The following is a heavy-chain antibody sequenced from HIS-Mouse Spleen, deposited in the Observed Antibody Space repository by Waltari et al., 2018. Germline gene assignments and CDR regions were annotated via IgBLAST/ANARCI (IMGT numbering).Heavy chain of an antibody. CDR2: IYYSGTT. D-gene: IGHD6-13*01. CDR1: GGSISSSSYY. CDR3: ARHEGQQLVTSLFDY. Sequence: QLQLQESGPGLVKPSETLSLTCTVSGGSISSSSYYWGWIRQPPGKGLEWIGSIYYSGTTYHNPSLKSRVTISVDTSKNQFSLKLSSVTAADTAVYYCARHEGQQLVTSLFDYWGQGTLVTVSS. J-gene: IGHJ4*02. V-gene: IGHV4-39*01.